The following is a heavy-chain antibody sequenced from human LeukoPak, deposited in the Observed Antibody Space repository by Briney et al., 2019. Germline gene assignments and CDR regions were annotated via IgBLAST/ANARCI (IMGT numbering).Heavy chain of an antibody. Sequence: PSETLSLTCAVSGYSISSGYYWGWIRQPPGKGLEWIGSIYHSGSTYYNPSLKSRVTISVDTSKNQFSLKLSSVTAADTAVYYCARHDSYDLWSTHWFDPWGQGTLVTVSS. CDR2: IYHSGST. D-gene: IGHD3-3*01. CDR3: ARHDSYDLWSTHWFDP. V-gene: IGHV4-38-2*01. J-gene: IGHJ5*02. CDR1: GYSISSGYY.